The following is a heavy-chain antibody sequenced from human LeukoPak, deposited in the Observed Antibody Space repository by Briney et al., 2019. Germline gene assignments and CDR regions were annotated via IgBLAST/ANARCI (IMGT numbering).Heavy chain of an antibody. CDR2: ISGSGGST. Sequence: PGGSLRLSCEASGFTFSSYAMSWVRQAPGKGLEWVSAISGSGGSTYYADSVKGRFTISRDNSKNTLYLQMNSLRAEDTAVYYCAKDVTRMYYYDSSGCCGIDYWGQGTLVTVSS. J-gene: IGHJ4*02. CDR1: GFTFSSYA. CDR3: AKDVTRMYYYDSSGCCGIDY. V-gene: IGHV3-23*01. D-gene: IGHD3-22*01.